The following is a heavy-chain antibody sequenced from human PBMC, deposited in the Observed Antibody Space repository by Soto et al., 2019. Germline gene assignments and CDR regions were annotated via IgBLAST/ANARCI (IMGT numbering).Heavy chain of an antibody. CDR1: GLTFSSYS. CDR3: AFGEESRYYYYGMDV. Sequence: EVQLVESGGGLVQRGGSLRLSCAASGLTFSSYSMNWVRQAPGKVLEWVSYISSSSSTIYYADSVKGRFTISRDNAKNSLYLKMNSLRGEDTAVDYCAFGEESRYYYYGMDVWGQGTTVTVSS. D-gene: IGHD3-10*01. V-gene: IGHV3-48*01. CDR2: ISSSSSTI. J-gene: IGHJ6*02.